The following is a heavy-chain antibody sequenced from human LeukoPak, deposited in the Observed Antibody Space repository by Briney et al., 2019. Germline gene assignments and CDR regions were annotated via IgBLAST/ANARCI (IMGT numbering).Heavy chain of an antibody. J-gene: IGHJ6*02. CDR1: GGSISSGGYY. Sequence: SQTLSLTCTVSGGSISSGGYYWSWIGHPPGNGLEWIGGMTHSGSTNYNPSLKSRVTISVDTSKNQFSLKLSSVTAADTAVYCCARGNLKYYGDYVNYYYGMDVWGQGTTVTVSS. V-gene: IGHV4-39*07. D-gene: IGHD4-17*01. CDR3: ARGNLKYYGDYVNYYYGMDV. CDR2: MTHSGST.